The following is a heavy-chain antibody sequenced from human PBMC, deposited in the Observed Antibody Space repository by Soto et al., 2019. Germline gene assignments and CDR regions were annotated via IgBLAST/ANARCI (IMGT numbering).Heavy chain of an antibody. CDR3: AKDRDGRGRDGMDV. CDR2: ISYDGSNK. J-gene: IGHJ6*02. V-gene: IGHV3-30*18. Sequence: QVQLVESGGGVVQPGRSLRLSCAASGFTFSNYAMNWVRQAPGKGLEWVAVISYDGSNKYYADSVKGRFTISRDNSRNTLYLQVNSLRDEDTAVYYCAKDRDGRGRDGMDVWGQGATVTVSS. CDR1: GFTFSNYA. D-gene: IGHD3-10*01.